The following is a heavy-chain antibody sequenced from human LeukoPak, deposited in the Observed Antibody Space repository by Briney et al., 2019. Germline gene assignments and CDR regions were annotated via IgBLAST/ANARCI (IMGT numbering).Heavy chain of an antibody. J-gene: IGHJ5*02. CDR3: AKAAGRSMVRASGNWFDP. Sequence: PGGSLRLSCAASGFTFSNYVMHWVRQAPGKGLEWVAFIRYDGSNKSYADSVKGRFTISRDNSKNTLYLQMNSLRAEDTAVYYCAKAAGRSMVRASGNWFDPWGQGTLVTVSS. D-gene: IGHD3-10*01. V-gene: IGHV3-30*02. CDR2: IRYDGSNK. CDR1: GFTFSNYV.